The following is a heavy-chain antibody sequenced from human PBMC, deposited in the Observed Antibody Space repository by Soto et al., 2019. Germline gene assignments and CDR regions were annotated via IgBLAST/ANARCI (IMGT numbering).Heavy chain of an antibody. Sequence: QVQLVQSGAEVKKPGASVKVSCKASGYTFTRSGISWVRQAPGQGLEWMGWISTYNGDTNYAQTFQGRVTMTTDTPTSTVYMELRSLRSDDTAVYYCAREGVAPYYYYGKDVWGQGTPVTVSS. CDR1: GYTFTRSG. CDR2: ISTYNGDT. CDR3: AREGVAPYYYYGKDV. V-gene: IGHV1-18*01. D-gene: IGHD5-12*01. J-gene: IGHJ6*02.